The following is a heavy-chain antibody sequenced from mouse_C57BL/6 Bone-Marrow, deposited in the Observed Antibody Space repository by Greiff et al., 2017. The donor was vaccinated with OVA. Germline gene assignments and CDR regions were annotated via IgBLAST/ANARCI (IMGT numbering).Heavy chain of an antibody. CDR3: TTYRY. J-gene: IGHJ2*01. V-gene: IGHV14-4*01. CDR2: IDPENGDT. CDR1: GFNIKDDY. Sequence: VQLQQSGAELVRPGASVKLSCTASGFNIKDDYMHWVKERPEQGLEWIGWIDPENGDTEDASKFQGKATITADTSSKTAYLHLSSLTSEDTAVYYCTTYRYWGQGTTLTVSS.